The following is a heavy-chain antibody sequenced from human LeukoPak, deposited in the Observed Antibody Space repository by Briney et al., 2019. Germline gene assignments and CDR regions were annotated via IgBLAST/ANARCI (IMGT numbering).Heavy chain of an antibody. J-gene: IGHJ4*02. V-gene: IGHV1-69*04. Sequence: SVTVSCKASGGTFSIYAISWVRQAPGQGLEWMGRIIPIFGIANYAQKFQGRVTITADKSTSTAYMELSSLGSEDTAVYYCARGPSDYFDYWGQGTLVTVSS. CDR2: IIPIFGIA. CDR1: GGTFSIYA. CDR3: ARGPSDYFDY.